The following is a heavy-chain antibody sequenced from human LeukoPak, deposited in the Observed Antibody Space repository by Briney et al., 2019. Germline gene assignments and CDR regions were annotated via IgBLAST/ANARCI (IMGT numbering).Heavy chain of an antibody. J-gene: IGHJ3*02. CDR3: ARGDHDHDAFDI. CDR1: GGSISSYY. CDR2: IYTSGST. V-gene: IGHV4-4*07. Sequence: SETLSLTCTVSGGSISSYYWSWIRQPAGKGLEWIGRIYTSGSTNYNPSLKSRVTMSVDTSENQFSLKLSSVTAADTAVYYCARGDHDHDAFDIWGQGTMVTVSS.